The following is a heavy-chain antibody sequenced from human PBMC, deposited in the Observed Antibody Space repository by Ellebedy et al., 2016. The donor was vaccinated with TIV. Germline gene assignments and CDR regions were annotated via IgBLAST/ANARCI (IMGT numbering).Heavy chain of an antibody. Sequence: GESLKISCAASGFTFSSYGMRWVRQAPGKGLEWVSSISGSAVNTYYADSVKGRFTISRDNSKNTLFLQLNSLRADDTALYYCAKDRDSNPFSWFDPWGQGTLVTVSS. V-gene: IGHV3-23*01. CDR2: ISGSAVNT. J-gene: IGHJ5*02. D-gene: IGHD2-21*02. CDR3: AKDRDSNPFSWFDP. CDR1: GFTFSSYG.